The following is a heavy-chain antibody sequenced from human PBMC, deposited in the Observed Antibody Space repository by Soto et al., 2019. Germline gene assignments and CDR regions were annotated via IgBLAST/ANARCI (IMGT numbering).Heavy chain of an antibody. CDR1: GVSISSGGYY. V-gene: IGHV4-31*03. D-gene: IGHD2-2*01. J-gene: IGHJ5*02. CDR2: IDYSGSA. CDR3: ARDAGGWYQLRSPWFDP. Sequence: QVQLQESGPGLVKPSPTLSLTGTVSGVSISSGGYYWSWIRQHPGKGLEWIGYIDYSGSAYYNPFLKSRVTISVDTSQNQFSLGLSSEPAADTAVYYCARDAGGWYQLRSPWFDPWGQGTLVPVSS.